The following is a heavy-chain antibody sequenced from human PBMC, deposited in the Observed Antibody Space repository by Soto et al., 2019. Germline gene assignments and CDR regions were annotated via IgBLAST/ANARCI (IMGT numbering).Heavy chain of an antibody. V-gene: IGHV1-2*02. CDR2: INPNSGGT. CDR3: ARGSRVSKKRYDSSGYYDY. J-gene: IGHJ4*02. CDR1: GYTFTGYY. Sequence: ASVKVSCKASGYTFTGYYMHWVRQAPGQGLEWMGWINPNSGGTNYAQKFQGRVTMTRDTSISTAYMELSRLRSDDTAVYYCARGSRVSKKRYDSSGYYDYWGQGTLVTVSS. D-gene: IGHD3-22*01.